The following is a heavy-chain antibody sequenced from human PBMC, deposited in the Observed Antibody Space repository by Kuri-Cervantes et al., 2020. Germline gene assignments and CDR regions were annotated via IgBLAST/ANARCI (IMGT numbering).Heavy chain of an antibody. V-gene: IGHV1-18*01. CDR2: INPSGGST. D-gene: IGHD2-15*01. CDR3: ARDAFLPRQYCSGGSCYPPDY. Sequence: ASVKVSCKASGYTFTSYGISWVRQAPGQGLEWMGIINPSGGSTSYAQKFQGRVTMTTDTSTSTAYMELRSLRSDDTAVYYCARDAFLPRQYCSGGSCYPPDYWGQGTLVTVSS. CDR1: GYTFTSYG. J-gene: IGHJ4*02.